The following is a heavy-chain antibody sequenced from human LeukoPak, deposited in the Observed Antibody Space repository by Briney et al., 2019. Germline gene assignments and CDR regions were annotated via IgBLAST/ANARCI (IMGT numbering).Heavy chain of an antibody. Sequence: GGSLRLSCAASGFIFSSYAMSWVRQAPGKGLEWVSAISGSGGSTYYTDSVKGRFTISRDNAKNSLYLQMNSLRAEDTAVYYCARVSGTTFYYYMDVWGKGTTVTVSS. CDR1: GFIFSSYA. V-gene: IGHV3-23*01. J-gene: IGHJ6*03. CDR3: ARVSGTTFYYYMDV. D-gene: IGHD1-7*01. CDR2: ISGSGGST.